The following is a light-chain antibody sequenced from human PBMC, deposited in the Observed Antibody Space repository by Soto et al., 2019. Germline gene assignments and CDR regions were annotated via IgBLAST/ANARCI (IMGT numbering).Light chain of an antibody. Sequence: DIQMTQSPSTLSASVGDRVTITCRARQSINNRLVWYQQKPGIAPILLIYKASSLQSGVPSRFSGSGSGTEFNFTISSLQPADFATYYCQQYNTYPWTFGHGTKVEI. CDR3: QQYNTYPWT. CDR1: QSINNR. J-gene: IGKJ1*01. V-gene: IGKV1-5*03. CDR2: KAS.